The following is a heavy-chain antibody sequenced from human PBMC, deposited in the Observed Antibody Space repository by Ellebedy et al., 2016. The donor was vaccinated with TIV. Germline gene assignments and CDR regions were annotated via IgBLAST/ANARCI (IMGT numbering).Heavy chain of an antibody. CDR2: ISHTGSRT. D-gene: IGHD3-22*01. CDR3: AKGRGGGSDSSAPRYYFDY. V-gene: IGHV3-23*01. CDR1: GFTFSSFA. Sequence: PGGSLRLSCAASGFTFSSFAMTWVRQAPGKGLKWVSTISHTGSRTYYTDSVEGRFIISRDTSKKTLDLQMNGLRAEDTAIYYCAKGRGGGSDSSAPRYYFDYWGLGTLVTVSS. J-gene: IGHJ4*02.